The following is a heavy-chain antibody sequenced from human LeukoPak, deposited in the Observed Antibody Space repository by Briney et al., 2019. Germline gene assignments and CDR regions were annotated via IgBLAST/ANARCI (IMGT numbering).Heavy chain of an antibody. CDR3: AREGITAMADAWNDY. D-gene: IGHD5-18*01. V-gene: IGHV3-21*01. J-gene: IGHJ4*02. CDR1: GFTYGSYS. CDR2: IGTTSNSM. Sequence: GGSLRLSCAASGFTYGSYSMNWLRQAPGKGLEWVSSIGTTSNSMYYADSLKGRFTISRDNAESSLYLQMNSLRVEDTAVYFCAREGITAMADAWNDYWGQGTLVTVSS.